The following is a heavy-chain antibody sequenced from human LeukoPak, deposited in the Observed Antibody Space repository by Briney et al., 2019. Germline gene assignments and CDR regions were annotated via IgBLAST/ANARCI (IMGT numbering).Heavy chain of an antibody. D-gene: IGHD3-10*01. J-gene: IGHJ4*02. CDR2: IRFTGSYI. CDR1: GFTFSSYS. Sequence: PGGALRLSCAASGFTFSSYSMNWVRQAPGRGLEWVSSIRFTGSYIYYADSVKGRFTISRDNSKNTLYLQMNSLRAEDTAVYYCARDRGGDGSGSYDYWGQGTLVTVSS. CDR3: ARDRGGDGSGSYDY. V-gene: IGHV3-21*01.